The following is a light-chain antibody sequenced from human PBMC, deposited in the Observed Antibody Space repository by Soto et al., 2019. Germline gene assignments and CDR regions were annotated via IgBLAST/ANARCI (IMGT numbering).Light chain of an antibody. CDR1: STDVGIYNR. CDR3: SLYSSSSTWV. V-gene: IGLV2-18*01. Sequence: QPVLSQPPSVSGSPGQSVTISCTGSSTDVGIYNRVSWYHQTPGTAPKLMIYEVSNRPSGVPDRFSGSKSGNTASLTISGLQAEDEGDYYCSLYSSSSTWVFGGGTKLTVL. J-gene: IGLJ3*02. CDR2: EVS.